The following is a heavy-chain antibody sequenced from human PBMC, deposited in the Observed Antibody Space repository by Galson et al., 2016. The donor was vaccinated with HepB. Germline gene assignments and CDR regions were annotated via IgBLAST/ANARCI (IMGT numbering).Heavy chain of an antibody. CDR3: ARKGRRGVSNLTIPLGYWYPDL. V-gene: IGHV4-34*01. D-gene: IGHD3-3*01. Sequence: ETLSLTCAVYGGSFSGDYWSWIRQSPGKGLEWVGEINHSGSTNYNPSLKSRVTISVDTSKNQFSLKLSSVTAADTAVYYCARKGRRGVSNLTIPLGYWYPDLWGRGTLVTCAS. CDR1: GGSFSGDY. CDR2: INHSGST. J-gene: IGHJ2*01.